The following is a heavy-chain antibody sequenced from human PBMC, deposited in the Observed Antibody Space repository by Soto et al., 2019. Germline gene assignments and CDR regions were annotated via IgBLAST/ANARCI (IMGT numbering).Heavy chain of an antibody. CDR1: GGTFSSYT. J-gene: IGHJ4*02. Sequence: SVKVSCKASGGTFSSYTISWVRQAPGQGLEWMGRIIPILGIANYAQKFQGRVTITADKSTSTAYMELSSLRSEDTAVYYCARGKKIGIQLWLYFDYWGQGTLVTVSS. CDR3: ARGKKIGIQLWLYFDY. CDR2: IIPILGIA. D-gene: IGHD5-18*01. V-gene: IGHV1-69*02.